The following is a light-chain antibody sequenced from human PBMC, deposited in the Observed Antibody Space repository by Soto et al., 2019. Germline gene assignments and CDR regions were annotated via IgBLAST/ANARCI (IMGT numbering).Light chain of an antibody. Sequence: QSVLTQPASVSGSPGQSITISCTGTSSDVGGYNYVSWYQQHPGKAPKLMIYDVSNRPSRVSNRFSGSKSGNTASLTISGLQAEDEADYYCSSYTSSSTLHVFGAGTKVTVL. CDR3: SSYTSSSTLHV. CDR1: SSDVGGYNY. J-gene: IGLJ1*01. CDR2: DVS. V-gene: IGLV2-14*01.